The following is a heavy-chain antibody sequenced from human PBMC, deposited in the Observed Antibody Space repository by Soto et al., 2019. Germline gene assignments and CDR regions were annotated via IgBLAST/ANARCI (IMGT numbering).Heavy chain of an antibody. CDR2: IRNRASSHTT. V-gene: IGHV3-72*01. Sequence: EVQLVDSGGGLVQPGGSLRLSCVASGFTFSDYYMDWVRQAPGKGPEWVARIRNRASSHTTEYAASVQGRFTIPRNDSENSLFLQMTSLKGEDTALYYCTRAGVGTRYFDYWGQGTLVTVSS. CDR3: TRAGVGTRYFDY. CDR1: GFTFSDYY. J-gene: IGHJ4*03. D-gene: IGHD2-8*01.